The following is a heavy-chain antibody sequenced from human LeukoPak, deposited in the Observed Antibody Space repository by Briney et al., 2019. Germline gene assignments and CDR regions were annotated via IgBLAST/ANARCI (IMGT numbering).Heavy chain of an antibody. CDR3: ARRRGWYPVDY. CDR1: GGSISSSSYY. CDR2: IYYTGST. D-gene: IGHD6-19*01. J-gene: IGHJ4*02. Sequence: ASETLSLTCTVSGGSISSSSYYWGWIRQPPGKGLEWVGTIYYTGSTYYNPSLKSRVTISVDTSKNQRSLKLSSVTAADTAVYYCARRRGWYPVDYWGQGTLVTVSS. V-gene: IGHV4-39*01.